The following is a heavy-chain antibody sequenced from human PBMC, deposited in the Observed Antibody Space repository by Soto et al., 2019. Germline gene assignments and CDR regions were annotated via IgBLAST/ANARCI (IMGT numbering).Heavy chain of an antibody. D-gene: IGHD4-17*01. CDR1: GLTVSKNY. CDR2: IYSGGST. Sequence: VQLVESGGGLVQPGGSLRVSCAASGLTVSKNYISWVRQAPGKGLEWVSIIYSGGSTYYADSVKGRFNISRDNSKNTMYLQMSSLRVEDTAVYYCAGLFLDYLALWGQGNLVTVSS. J-gene: IGHJ4*02. CDR3: AGLFLDYLAL. V-gene: IGHV3-66*01.